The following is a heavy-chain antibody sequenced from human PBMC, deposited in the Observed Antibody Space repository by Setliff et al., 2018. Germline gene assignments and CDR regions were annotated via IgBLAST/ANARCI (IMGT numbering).Heavy chain of an antibody. CDR2: IHNNGRI. D-gene: IGHD3-3*01. J-gene: IGHJ4*02. CDR1: GGSISGDS. V-gene: IGHV4-59*08. CDR3: ASGGAGFFTSGR. Sequence: SETLSLTCTVSGGSISGDSWSWIRQPPGKGLEWIAYIHNNGRIKYNPALKSRVTISVDASKNQFSLKLNSVTAADTAVYYCASGGAGFFTSGRWGQGTLVTVSS.